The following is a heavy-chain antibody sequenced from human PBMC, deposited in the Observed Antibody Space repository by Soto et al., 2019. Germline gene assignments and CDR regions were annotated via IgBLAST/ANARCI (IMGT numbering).Heavy chain of an antibody. D-gene: IGHD3-3*01. CDR1: GCTFSSYA. Sequence: PGGSLTLSCAASGCTFSSYAMSWVRQAPGKGLEWVSAISGSGGSTYYADSVKGRFTISRDNSKNTLYLQMNSLRAEDTAVYYCAKSPGATDYDFWSGFVNWFDPWGQGTLVTVSS. V-gene: IGHV3-23*01. J-gene: IGHJ5*02. CDR3: AKSPGATDYDFWSGFVNWFDP. CDR2: ISGSGGST.